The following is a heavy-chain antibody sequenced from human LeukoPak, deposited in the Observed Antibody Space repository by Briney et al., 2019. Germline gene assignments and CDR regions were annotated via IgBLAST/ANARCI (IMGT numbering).Heavy chain of an antibody. CDR2: IYYSGST. Sequence: SETLSLTCTVSGGSISSYYWSWIRQPPGKGLEWIGYIYYSGSTNYNPSLKSRVTISVDTSKNQFSLKLSTVTAANTAVYYCAISYYDSSGYFLMDDYWGQGTLVTVSS. V-gene: IGHV4-59*01. D-gene: IGHD3-22*01. J-gene: IGHJ4*02. CDR1: GGSISSYY. CDR3: AISYYDSSGYFLMDDY.